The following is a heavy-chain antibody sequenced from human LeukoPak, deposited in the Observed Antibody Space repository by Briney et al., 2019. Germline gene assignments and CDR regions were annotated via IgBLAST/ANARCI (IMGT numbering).Heavy chain of an antibody. V-gene: IGHV3-23*01. J-gene: IGHJ6*03. CDR3: ARDIHDYMDV. CDR2: FSGSGGGT. Sequence: GGSLRLSCAASGFTFSSYAMSWVRQAPGKGLEWVSAFSGSGGGTYYADSVKGRFTISRDDSKNTVYLQMNSLRAEDTAVYYCARDIHDYMDVWGKGTTVTISS. CDR1: GFTFSSYA.